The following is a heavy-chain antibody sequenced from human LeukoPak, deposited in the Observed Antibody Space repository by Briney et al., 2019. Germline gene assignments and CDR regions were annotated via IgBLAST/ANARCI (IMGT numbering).Heavy chain of an antibody. Sequence: GESLKISCKGSGYSFTSYWIGWVRQMPGKGLEWMGIIYPGDSDTRYSPSFQGQVTISADKSISTAYLQWSSLKASDTAMYYCARLRDYYGSGSYYNLDYWGQGTLVTVSS. J-gene: IGHJ4*02. CDR1: GYSFTSYW. V-gene: IGHV5-51*01. CDR3: ARLRDYYGSGSYYNLDY. D-gene: IGHD3-10*01. CDR2: IYPGDSDT.